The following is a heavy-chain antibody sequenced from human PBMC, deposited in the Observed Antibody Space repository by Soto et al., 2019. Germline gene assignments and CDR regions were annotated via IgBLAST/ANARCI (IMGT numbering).Heavy chain of an antibody. CDR1: GGSISSSSYY. CDR3: ARHLYCSSTSCYTRTRLNWFDP. J-gene: IGHJ5*02. CDR2: IYYSGST. D-gene: IGHD2-2*02. V-gene: IGHV4-39*01. Sequence: PSATLSLTCTVSGGSISSSSYYWGWIRQPPGKGLEWIGSIYYSGSTYYNPSLKSRVTISVDTSKNQFPLKLSSVTAADTAVYYCARHLYCSSTSCYTRTRLNWFDPWGQGTLVTVSS.